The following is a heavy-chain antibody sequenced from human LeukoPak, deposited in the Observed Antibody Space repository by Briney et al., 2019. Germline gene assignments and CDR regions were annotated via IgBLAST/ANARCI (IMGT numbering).Heavy chain of an antibody. Sequence: GGSLRLSCAASGFTFSRYTINWVRQAPGKGLEWVSSISSSGTYMYYADSVKGRFTVSRDNAKNSLYLQMNSLRAEDTAVYYCARETFSSGSWFDPWGQGTLVTVSS. CDR1: GFTFSRYT. CDR2: ISSSGTYM. CDR3: ARETFSSGSWFDP. D-gene: IGHD3-10*01. V-gene: IGHV3-21*01. J-gene: IGHJ5*02.